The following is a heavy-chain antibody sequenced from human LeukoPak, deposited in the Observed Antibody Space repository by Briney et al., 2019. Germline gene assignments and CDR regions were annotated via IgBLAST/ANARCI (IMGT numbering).Heavy chain of an antibody. CDR3: ARGPLL. CDR1: GGSISSGGYY. Sequence: SETLSLTCTVSGGSISSGGYYWSWIRQPPGKGLEWIGEINHSGSTNYNPSLKSRVTISVDTSKNQFSLKLSSVTAADTAVYYCARGPLLWGQGTLVTVSS. J-gene: IGHJ4*02. V-gene: IGHV4-39*07. CDR2: INHSGST.